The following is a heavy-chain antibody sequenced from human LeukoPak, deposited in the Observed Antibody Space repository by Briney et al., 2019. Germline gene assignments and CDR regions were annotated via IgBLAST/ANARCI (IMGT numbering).Heavy chain of an antibody. CDR2: INPDSGDT. Sequence: GASVKVSCEASGYTFSGYHIHWVRQAPGHGLEWMGWINPDSGDTHYAQKFQGRVTMTTDTSTDTAYMELTSLRSDDTAVYYCAKDGTGTAVEHWGQGTLVTVS. CDR1: GYTFSGYH. V-gene: IGHV1-2*02. CDR3: AKDGTGTAVEH. D-gene: IGHD7-27*01. J-gene: IGHJ1*01.